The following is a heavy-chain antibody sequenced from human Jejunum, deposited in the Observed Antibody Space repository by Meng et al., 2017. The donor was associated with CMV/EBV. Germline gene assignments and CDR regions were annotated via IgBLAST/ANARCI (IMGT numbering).Heavy chain of an antibody. Sequence: VSGGSITNSSWSCVRQPPGKGLEWVGHIYYNGNTNYTPSLKSRVTISVDASKNQFSLKLSSVTAADTAVYYCARGQYYHDSTGYYSWGQGRLVTVSS. D-gene: IGHD3-22*01. CDR3: ARGQYYHDSTGYYS. CDR1: GGSITNSS. V-gene: IGHV4-59*01. CDR2: IYYNGNT. J-gene: IGHJ4*02.